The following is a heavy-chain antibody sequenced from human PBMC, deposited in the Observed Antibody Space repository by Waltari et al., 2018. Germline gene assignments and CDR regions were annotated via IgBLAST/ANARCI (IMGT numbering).Heavy chain of an antibody. J-gene: IGHJ4*02. D-gene: IGHD1-26*01. Sequence: EVQLVESGGGLVQPGRSLRLSCAASGFTFDDYAMHWVRQDPGRGLEWRSGISWNSGSIGDADSVKGRFTISRDNAKKSLYLQMNSLRAEDTALYYCAKDGEWELQYYFDYWGQGTLVTVSS. CDR1: GFTFDDYA. CDR2: ISWNSGSI. CDR3: AKDGEWELQYYFDY. V-gene: IGHV3-9*01.